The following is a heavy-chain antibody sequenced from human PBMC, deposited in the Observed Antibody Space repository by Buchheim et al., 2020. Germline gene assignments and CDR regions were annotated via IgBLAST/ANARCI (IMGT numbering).Heavy chain of an antibody. D-gene: IGHD4-23*01. CDR3: ARDRHDYGGPYYFDY. V-gene: IGHV3-11*06. Sequence: QVQLVESGGGLVKPGGSLRLSCAASGFTFSDSYMSWIRQAPGKGLEWVSYISSSSSFTNFADSARGRFTISRDNAKNSLYLQMNSLRAEDTAVYYCARDRHDYGGPYYFDYWGQGTL. J-gene: IGHJ4*02. CDR1: GFTFSDSY. CDR2: ISSSSSFT.